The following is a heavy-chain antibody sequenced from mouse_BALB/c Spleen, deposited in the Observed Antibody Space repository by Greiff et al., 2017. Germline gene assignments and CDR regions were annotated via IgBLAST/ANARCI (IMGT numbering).Heavy chain of an antibody. J-gene: IGHJ2*01. Sequence: DVKLVESGGGLVKPGGSLKLSCAASGFTFSSYAMSWVRQTPEKRLEWVASISSGGSTYYPDSVKGRFTISRDNARNILYLQMSSLRSEDTAMYYCAREDQGYFDYWGQGTTLTVSS. V-gene: IGHV5-6-5*01. CDR2: ISSGGST. CDR1: GFTFSSYA. CDR3: AREDQGYFDY.